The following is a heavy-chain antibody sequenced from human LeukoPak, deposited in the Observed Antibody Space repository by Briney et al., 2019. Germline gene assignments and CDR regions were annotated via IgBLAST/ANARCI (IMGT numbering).Heavy chain of an antibody. Sequence: GGSLRLSCAAPGFTFSSYAMSWVRQAPGKGLEWVSAISGSGGSTYYADSVKGRFTISRDNSKNTLYLQMNSLRAEDTAVYYCAKPMIVGTEAYDYWGQGTLVTVSS. CDR3: AKPMIVGTEAYDY. CDR2: ISGSGGST. V-gene: IGHV3-23*01. J-gene: IGHJ4*02. CDR1: GFTFSSYA. D-gene: IGHD3-22*01.